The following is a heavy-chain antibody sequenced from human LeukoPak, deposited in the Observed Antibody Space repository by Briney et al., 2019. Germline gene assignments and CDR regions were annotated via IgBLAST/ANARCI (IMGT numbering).Heavy chain of an antibody. CDR2: IKQDGGER. V-gene: IGHV3-7*01. Sequence: GGSLRLSCAASGFTFSSFWMSWVRQAPAKGLEWVANIKQDGGERYYVDSVKGRFTISRDNAKNSLYLQMNSLRAEDTAVYYCATLPGYYDSRVAYWGQGTLVTVSS. CDR3: ATLPGYYDSRVAY. J-gene: IGHJ4*02. CDR1: GFTFSSFW. D-gene: IGHD3-22*01.